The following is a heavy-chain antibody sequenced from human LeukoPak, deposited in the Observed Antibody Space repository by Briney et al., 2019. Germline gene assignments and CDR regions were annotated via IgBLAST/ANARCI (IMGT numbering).Heavy chain of an antibody. Sequence: SETLSLTCTVSGGSISSYYWSWIRQPPGKGLEWIGYIYYSGSTNYNPSLKSRVTISVDTSKNQFSLKLSSVTAADTAVYYCARSYDSSGAGWFDHWGQGTLVTVSS. CDR2: IYYSGST. V-gene: IGHV4-59*01. CDR1: GGSISSYY. J-gene: IGHJ4*01. D-gene: IGHD3-22*01. CDR3: ARSYDSSGAGWFDH.